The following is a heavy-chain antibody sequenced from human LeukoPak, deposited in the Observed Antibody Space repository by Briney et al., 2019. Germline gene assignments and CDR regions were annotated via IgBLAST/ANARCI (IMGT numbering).Heavy chain of an antibody. J-gene: IGHJ4*02. CDR1: GGSISSGGYY. CDR3: ARLFYNWNGADY. Sequence: PSETLSLTCTVSGGSISSGGYYWGWIRQLPGKGLEWIGTIYYIGSTYYNPSLKSRVTISVDTSKNQFSLKLTSVTAADTAVYYCARLFYNWNGADYWGQGTLVTVSS. CDR2: IYYIGST. V-gene: IGHV4-39*01. D-gene: IGHD1-20*01.